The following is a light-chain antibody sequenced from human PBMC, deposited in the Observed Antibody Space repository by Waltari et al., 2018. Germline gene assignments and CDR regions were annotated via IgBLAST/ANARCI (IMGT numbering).Light chain of an antibody. Sequence: EIVLTQSPGTLSLSPGERATLSCRAGQSVGRSLAWYQQKRGRAPSLLIYATSTRATGIPDRFSGSGSGTDFSLTISRLEPEDFAVYYCQHYVRLPVTFGLGTKVEIK. CDR2: ATS. J-gene: IGKJ1*01. CDR1: QSVGRS. V-gene: IGKV3-20*01. CDR3: QHYVRLPVT.